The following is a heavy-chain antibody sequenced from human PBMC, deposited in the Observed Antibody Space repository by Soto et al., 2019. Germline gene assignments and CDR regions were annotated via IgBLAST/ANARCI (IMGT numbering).Heavy chain of an antibody. CDR2: ISGSGGST. V-gene: IGHV3-23*01. D-gene: IGHD3-3*01. CDR1: GFTFSSYA. J-gene: IGHJ4*02. CDR3: AKVKGLYDFWGGFDY. Sequence: PGGSLRLSCAASGFTFSSYAMSWVRQAPGKGLEWVSAISGSGGSTYYADSVKGRFTISRDNSKNTLYLQMNSLRAEDTAVYYCAKVKGLYDFWGGFDYWGQGTLVTVSS.